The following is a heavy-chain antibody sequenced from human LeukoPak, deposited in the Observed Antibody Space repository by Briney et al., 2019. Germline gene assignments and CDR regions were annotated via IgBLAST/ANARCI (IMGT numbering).Heavy chain of an antibody. CDR3: AREFRQTYSSGWSLDY. Sequence: PEGSLRLSCTVSGFTVSNNYMSWVRQAPGKGLEWVSVIYGGRNNTVYADSVKGRFTISRDNSRNTIYLQIDSLRAEDTATYYCAREFRQTYSSGWSLDYWGQGTLVTVSS. D-gene: IGHD6-19*01. CDR1: GFTVSNNY. J-gene: IGHJ4*02. V-gene: IGHV3-53*01. CDR2: IYGGRNNT.